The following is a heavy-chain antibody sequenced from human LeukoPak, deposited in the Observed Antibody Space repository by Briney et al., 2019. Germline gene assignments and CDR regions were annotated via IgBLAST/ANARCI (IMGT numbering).Heavy chain of an antibody. V-gene: IGHV3-11*01. CDR3: AKSKTQSYYYDSSGHLSSPFDY. CDR2: ISSSGSTI. D-gene: IGHD3-22*01. J-gene: IGHJ4*02. Sequence: GGSLRLSCAASGFAFSDYYMSWIRQAPGKGLEWVSYISSSGSTIYYADSVKGRFTISRDNAKNSLYLQMNSLRAEDTALYYCAKSKTQSYYYDSSGHLSSPFDYWGQGTLVTVSS. CDR1: GFAFSDYY.